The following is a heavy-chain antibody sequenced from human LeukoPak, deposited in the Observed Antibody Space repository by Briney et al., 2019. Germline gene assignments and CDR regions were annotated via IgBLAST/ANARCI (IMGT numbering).Heavy chain of an antibody. CDR2: ISYDGSNK. J-gene: IGHJ6*02. D-gene: IGHD3-22*01. V-gene: IGHV3-30-3*01. CDR3: ARDQNDSSGYYSLYYYYYGMDV. CDR1: GFTFSSYA. Sequence: GRSLRLSCAASGFTFSSYAMHWVRQAPGKGLEWVAVISYDGSNKYYADSVKGRFTISSDNSKNTLYLQMNSLRAEDTAVYYCARDQNDSSGYYSLYYYYYGMDVWGQGTTVTVSS.